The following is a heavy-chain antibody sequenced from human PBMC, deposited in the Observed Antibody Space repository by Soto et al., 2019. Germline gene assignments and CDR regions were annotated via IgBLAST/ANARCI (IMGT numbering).Heavy chain of an antibody. Sequence: PSEDLSPTCPVSCGSPSRLSWGWVRPPPGKGLEWIGYIYYSGSTNYNPSLKSRVTISVDTSKNQFSLKLSSVTAADTAVYYCARGGTVPNDAFDIWGQGTMVTVSS. V-gene: IGHV4-59*01. J-gene: IGHJ3*02. CDR3: ARGGTVPNDAFDI. CDR2: IYYSGST. D-gene: IGHD1-1*01. CDR1: CGSPSRLS.